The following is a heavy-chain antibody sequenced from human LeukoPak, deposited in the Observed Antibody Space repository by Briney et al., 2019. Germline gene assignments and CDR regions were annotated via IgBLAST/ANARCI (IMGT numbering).Heavy chain of an antibody. Sequence: SETLSLTCTVSGGSISSYYWSWIRQPPGKGLEWIGYIYYSGSTNYNLSLKSRVTISVDTSKNQFSLKLSSVTAADTAVYYCARFGEGNWFDPWGQGTLVTVSS. CDR3: ARFGEGNWFDP. D-gene: IGHD3-10*01. V-gene: IGHV4-59*08. J-gene: IGHJ5*02. CDR2: IYYSGST. CDR1: GGSISSYY.